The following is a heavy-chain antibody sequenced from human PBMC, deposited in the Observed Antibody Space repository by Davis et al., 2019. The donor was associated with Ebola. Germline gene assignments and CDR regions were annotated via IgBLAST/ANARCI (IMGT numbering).Heavy chain of an antibody. CDR2: INAGSGDT. D-gene: IGHD6-19*01. CDR3: ARGRTVSDTRGLSWFDP. CDR1: GYIFSNYA. Sequence: ASVKVSCKASGYIFSNYAIHWVRQAPGQSLEWMGWINAGSGDTKYSQKFRDRVTITRDTSATTSYMELSSLRSEDTAVFYCARGRTVSDTRGLSWFDPWGPGTLVIVSS. V-gene: IGHV1-3*01. J-gene: IGHJ5*02.